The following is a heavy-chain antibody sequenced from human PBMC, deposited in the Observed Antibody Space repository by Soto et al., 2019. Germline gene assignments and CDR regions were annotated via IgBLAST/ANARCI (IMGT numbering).Heavy chain of an antibody. CDR1: GYTFISNY. D-gene: IGHD3-3*01. J-gene: IGHJ3*02. V-gene: IGHV1-46*01. Sequence: QVQLVQSGAEVKKPGASVKVSCMASGYTFISNYIHWVRQAPGQGLEWMGIINPSDGSTSYHQKFQGRVSMTRDRSTSTVYMELSSLRSEDTAVYYCARGLKNEWSHAFDIWGQGTMVTVSS. CDR3: ARGLKNEWSHAFDI. CDR2: INPSDGST.